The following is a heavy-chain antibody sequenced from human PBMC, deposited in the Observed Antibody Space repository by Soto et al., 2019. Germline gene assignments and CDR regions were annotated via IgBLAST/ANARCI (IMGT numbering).Heavy chain of an antibody. CDR1: GFTFSSYS. Sequence: GGSLRLSCAASGFTFSSYSMNWVRQAPGKGLEWVSSISSSSSYIYYADSVKGRFTISRDNAKNSLYLQMNSLRAEDTAVYYCARTPAEFDWLLPSHFDYWGQGTLVTVSS. CDR2: ISSSSSYI. V-gene: IGHV3-21*01. CDR3: ARTPAEFDWLLPSHFDY. D-gene: IGHD3-9*01. J-gene: IGHJ4*02.